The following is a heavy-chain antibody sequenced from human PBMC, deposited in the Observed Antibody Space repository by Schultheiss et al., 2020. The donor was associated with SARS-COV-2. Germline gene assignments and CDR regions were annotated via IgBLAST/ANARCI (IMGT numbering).Heavy chain of an antibody. CDR2: ISGSGGST. D-gene: IGHD3-16*02. CDR1: GFTFVSYE. J-gene: IGHJ4*02. V-gene: IGHV3-23*01. CDR3: TTENQLRLGELSLPVAGGY. Sequence: GESLKISCTASGFTFVSYEMIWVRQAPGKGLEWVSAISGSGGSTYYADSVKGRFTISRDNSKNTLYLQMNSLRAEDTAVYYCTTENQLRLGELSLPVAGGYWGQGTLVTVSS.